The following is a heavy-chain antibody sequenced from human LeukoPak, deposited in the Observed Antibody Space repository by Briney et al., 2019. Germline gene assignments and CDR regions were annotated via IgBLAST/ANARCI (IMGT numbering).Heavy chain of an antibody. J-gene: IGHJ4*02. CDR3: ARARARELLWFGYNDY. CDR2: ISSSGSTI. Sequence: GGSLRLSCAASGFTFSSYEMNWVRQAPGKGWKWFSYISSSGSTIYYADSVKGRFTISRDNAKNSLDLQMNSLRAEDTAVYYCARARARELLWFGYNDYWGQGTLVTVSS. D-gene: IGHD3-10*01. V-gene: IGHV3-48*03. CDR1: GFTFSSYE.